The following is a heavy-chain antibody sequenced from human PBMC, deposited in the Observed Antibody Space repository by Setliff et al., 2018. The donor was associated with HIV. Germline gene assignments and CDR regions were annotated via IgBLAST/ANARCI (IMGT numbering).Heavy chain of an antibody. V-gene: IGHV1-69*04. J-gene: IGHJ6*03. CDR1: GGTFSGYA. CDR3: ARVQTMAVAGTQYYYMDV. CDR2: IIPNVGVV. D-gene: IGHD6-19*01. Sequence: VASVKVSCKASGGTFSGYAINWVRQAPGQGLEWLGNIIPNVGVVYYAQRFQGRVTITTVQSTSTAYLELSSLRSDDTTVYYCARVQTMAVAGTQYYYMDVWGKGTTVTVSS.